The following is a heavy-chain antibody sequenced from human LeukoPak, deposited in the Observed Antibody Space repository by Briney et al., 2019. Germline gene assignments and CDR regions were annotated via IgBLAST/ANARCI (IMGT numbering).Heavy chain of an antibody. CDR2: TYDRSKWYT. D-gene: IGHD6-13*01. V-gene: IGHV6-1*01. CDR1: GDSVSSNSAA. Sequence: SQTLSLTCAISGDSVSSNSAAWNWIRQSPSRGLEWLGRTYDRSKWYTDFAVSVKSRITINPDTSKNQFSLQLSSLTPEDTAVYYCARVSSSWSPSLSVTHYFDSWGQGALVTVSS. CDR3: ARVSSSWSPSLSVTHYFDS. J-gene: IGHJ4*01.